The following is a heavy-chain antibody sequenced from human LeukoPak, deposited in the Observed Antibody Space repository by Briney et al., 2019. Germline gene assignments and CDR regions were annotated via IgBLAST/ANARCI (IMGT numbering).Heavy chain of an antibody. CDR1: GYRFSSYW. CDR3: ARETGPYSE. CDR2: IYPDDSDT. Sequence: GEPLKISCKGSGYRFSSYWIAWVRQMPGKGLEWMGIIYPDDSDTRYSPSFQGQVTISADKSISAAYLQWSSLKASDTAMYYCARETGPYSEWGQGTLVTVSS. V-gene: IGHV5-51*01. D-gene: IGHD2-15*01. J-gene: IGHJ4*02.